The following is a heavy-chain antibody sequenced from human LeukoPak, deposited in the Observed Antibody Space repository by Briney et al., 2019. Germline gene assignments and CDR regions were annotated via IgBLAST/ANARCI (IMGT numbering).Heavy chain of an antibody. CDR3: AGASYYDILTPYKAPFDY. CDR1: GGTFSSYA. D-gene: IGHD3-9*01. J-gene: IGHJ4*02. V-gene: IGHV1-69*06. CDR2: IIPIFGTA. Sequence: AASVKVSCKASGGTFSSYAISWVRQAPGQGLEWMGGIIPIFGTANYAQKFQGRVTITADKSTSTAYMELSSLRSEDTAVYYCAGASYYDILTPYKAPFDYWGQGTLVTVSS.